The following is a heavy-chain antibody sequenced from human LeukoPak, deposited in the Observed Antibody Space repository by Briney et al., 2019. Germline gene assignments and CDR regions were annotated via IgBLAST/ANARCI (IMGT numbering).Heavy chain of an antibody. V-gene: IGHV3-43D*03. Sequence: GGSLRLSCAASGFTFDDYAMHWVRQAPGKGLEWVSLISWDGGSTYYADSVKGRFTISRDNSKNSLYLQMNSLRAEDTALYYCAKATRGYYYYYMDVWGKGTTVTVSS. CDR2: ISWDGGST. CDR3: AKATRGYYYYYMDV. CDR1: GFTFDDYA. D-gene: IGHD1-14*01. J-gene: IGHJ6*03.